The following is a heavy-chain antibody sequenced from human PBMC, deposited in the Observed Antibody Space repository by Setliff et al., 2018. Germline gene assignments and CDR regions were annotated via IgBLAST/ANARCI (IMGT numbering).Heavy chain of an antibody. J-gene: IGHJ4*02. V-gene: IGHV4-30-4*08. CDR2: IYYSGST. Sequence: SETLSLTCTVSGGSISSGDHYWSWIRQPPGKGLEWIGYIYYSGSTYYNPSLKSRVTISVDTSKNQFSLKLSSVTAADTAVYYCASAEYTDYYFDYWGQGTLVTVSS. CDR1: GGSISSGDHY. CDR3: ASAEYTDYYFDY. D-gene: IGHD1-1*01.